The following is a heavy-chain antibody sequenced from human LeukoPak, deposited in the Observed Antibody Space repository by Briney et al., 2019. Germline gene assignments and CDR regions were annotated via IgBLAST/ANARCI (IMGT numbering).Heavy chain of an antibody. CDR1: GFTFSNDA. CDR3: ARYYPSGTGGFDP. J-gene: IGHJ5*02. D-gene: IGHD3-10*01. CDR2: ISYDGGTK. V-gene: IGHV3-30-3*01. Sequence: PGGSLTLSCAASGFTFSNDAMHWVRQSPGKGLEWVAVISYDGGTKYYADCLKGRFTISRDNDKNTLYLQMNSLRAEDTAVYYCARYYPSGTGGFDPWGEGTVDSVSS.